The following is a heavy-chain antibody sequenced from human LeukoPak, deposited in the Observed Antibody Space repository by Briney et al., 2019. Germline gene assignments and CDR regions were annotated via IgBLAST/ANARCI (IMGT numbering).Heavy chain of an antibody. D-gene: IGHD2-21*01. Sequence: SETLSLTCTVSGGSISSSSYYWGWIRQPPGKGLEWIGSIHYSGSTYYNPSLKSRVTISVDTSKNQFSLKLSSVTAADTAVYYCARAGIAGAFDIWGQGTMVTVSS. CDR1: GGSISSSSYY. CDR3: ARAGIAGAFDI. V-gene: IGHV4-39*07. J-gene: IGHJ3*02. CDR2: IHYSGST.